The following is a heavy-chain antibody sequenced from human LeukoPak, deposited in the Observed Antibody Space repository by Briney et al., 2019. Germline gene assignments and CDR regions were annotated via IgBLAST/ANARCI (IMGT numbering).Heavy chain of an antibody. CDR1: GGTFSSYA. CDR2: IIPIFGRA. J-gene: IGHJ4*02. D-gene: IGHD3-22*01. CDR3: ASPEADYYDSSGPLGY. Sequence: SVKVSCKASGGTFSSYAISWVRQAPGQGLEWMGGIIPIFGRANYAQKFQGRVTITTDESTSTAYMELSSLRSEDTAVYYCASPEADYYDSSGPLGYWGQGTLVTVSS. V-gene: IGHV1-69*05.